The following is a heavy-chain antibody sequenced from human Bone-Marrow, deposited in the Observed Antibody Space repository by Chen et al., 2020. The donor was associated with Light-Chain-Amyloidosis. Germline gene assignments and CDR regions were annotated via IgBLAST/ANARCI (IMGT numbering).Heavy chain of an antibody. CDR3: AKDMKREGYTYNPSDY. D-gene: IGHD5-18*01. V-gene: IGHV3-23*01. Sequence: EVQLLESGGGLVQPGGSLRLSCAASGFTFSSYAMTWVRQAPGKWLEWVSGISGSGGNTYYTDSVKGRFTLSRDNSKNTLYLQMSSLRAEDTAIYYFAKDMKREGYTYNPSDYWGQGTLVTVSS. CDR2: ISGSGGNT. CDR1: GFTFSSYA. J-gene: IGHJ4*02.